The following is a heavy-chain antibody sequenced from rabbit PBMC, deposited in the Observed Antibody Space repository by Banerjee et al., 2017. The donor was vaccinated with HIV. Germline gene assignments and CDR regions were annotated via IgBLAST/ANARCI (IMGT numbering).Heavy chain of an antibody. V-gene: IGHV1S45*01. CDR1: GIDFSRSYW. Sequence: QQQLEESGGGLVKPGGTLTLTCKASGIDFSRSYWICWVRQAPGKGLEWIACIYTGSSGSTDYANWAKGRFTISETSSTTVTLQMTSLTAADTATYFCARDLAGVTGWNFGLWGPGTLVTVS. D-gene: IGHD4-1*01. CDR3: ARDLAGVTGWNFGL. CDR2: IYTGSSGST. J-gene: IGHJ4*01.